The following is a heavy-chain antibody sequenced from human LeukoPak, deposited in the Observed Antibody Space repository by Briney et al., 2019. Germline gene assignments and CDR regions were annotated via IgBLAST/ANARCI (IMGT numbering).Heavy chain of an antibody. J-gene: IGHJ4*02. CDR2: INSDVSTT. CDR3: VYSKYTSSWYY. CDR1: GFTFSSSW. V-gene: IGHV3-74*01. D-gene: IGHD6-13*01. Sequence: GGSLRLSRAASGFTFSSSWMHWVRQAPGRGLVWVSRINSDVSTTTYADSVKGPFSISRDNARNALYLQMTSLRAEDTAVYYCVYSKYTSSWYYWGQGTLVTVSP.